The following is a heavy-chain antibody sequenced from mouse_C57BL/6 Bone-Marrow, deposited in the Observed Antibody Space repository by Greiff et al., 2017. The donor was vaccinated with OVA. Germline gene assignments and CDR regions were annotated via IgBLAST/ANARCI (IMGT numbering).Heavy chain of an antibody. CDR2: INPYNGGT. J-gene: IGHJ3*01. Sequence: VQLQQSGPVLVKPGASAHISCKASGYTFTDYYMNWVKQSHGKSLEWIGVINPYNGGTSYNQKFKGKATLTVDKSSSTAYMELNSLTSEDSAVYYCARDDYYGSSEFAYWGQGTLVTVSA. D-gene: IGHD1-1*01. CDR1: GYTFTDYY. CDR3: ARDDYYGSSEFAY. V-gene: IGHV1-19*01.